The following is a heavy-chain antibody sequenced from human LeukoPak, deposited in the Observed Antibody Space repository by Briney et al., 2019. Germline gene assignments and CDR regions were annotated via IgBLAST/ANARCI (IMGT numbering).Heavy chain of an antibody. D-gene: IGHD6-13*01. CDR3: ARGRYSSSSKYFQH. V-gene: IGHV3-21*01. J-gene: IGHJ1*01. CDR2: ITGSSSHT. CDR1: GFTFSRHY. Sequence: GGSLRLSCAASGFTFSRHYMNGVRQAPGKGLDSFSSITGSSSHTYYADSVKGRFTISRDNAKNSLYLQMNSLRAEYTAVYYCARGRYSSSSKYFQHWGQGTLVTVSS.